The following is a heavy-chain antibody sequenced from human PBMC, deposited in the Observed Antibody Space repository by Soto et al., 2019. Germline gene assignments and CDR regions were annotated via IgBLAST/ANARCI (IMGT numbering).Heavy chain of an antibody. CDR2: INHSGST. J-gene: IGHJ6*02. CDR3: ARGEGYDFWSGYMAGRYYGMDV. V-gene: IGHV4-34*01. Sequence: SETLSLTCAVYGGSFSGYYWSWIRQPPGKGLEWIGEINHSGSTNYNPSLKGRVTISVDTSKNQFSLKLSSVTAADTAVYYCARGEGYDFWSGYMAGRYYGMDVWGQGTTVTVPS. CDR1: GGSFSGYY. D-gene: IGHD3-3*01.